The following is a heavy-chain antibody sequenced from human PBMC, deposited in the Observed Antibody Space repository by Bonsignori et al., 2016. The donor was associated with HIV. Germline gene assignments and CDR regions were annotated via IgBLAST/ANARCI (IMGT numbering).Heavy chain of an antibody. CDR3: ARDGPETY. J-gene: IGHJ4*02. CDR2: ISSSSTYI. Sequence: VRQAPGKGLEWVSFISSSSTYIYYIDSVKGRFTISRDNAKNSLYLQMNSLRAEDSAVYYCARDGPETYWGQGTLVTVSS. V-gene: IGHV3-21*01.